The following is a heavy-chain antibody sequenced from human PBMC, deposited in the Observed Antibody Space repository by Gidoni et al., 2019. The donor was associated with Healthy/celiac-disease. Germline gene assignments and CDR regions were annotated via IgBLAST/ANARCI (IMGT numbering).Heavy chain of an antibody. CDR1: GGSVSSGSYY. CDR3: ARDIGDSSDY. J-gene: IGHJ4*02. Sequence: QVQLQESGPGLVKPSETLSLTCTVSGGSVSSGSYYWSWIRQPPGKGLEWIGYIYYSGSTNYNPSLKSRVTISVDTSKNQFSLKLSSVTAADTAVYYCARDIGDSSDYWGQGTLVTVSS. CDR2: IYYSGST. V-gene: IGHV4-61*01. D-gene: IGHD3-10*01.